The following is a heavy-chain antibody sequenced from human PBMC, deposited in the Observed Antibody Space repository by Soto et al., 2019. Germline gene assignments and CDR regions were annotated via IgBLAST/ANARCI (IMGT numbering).Heavy chain of an antibody. J-gene: IGHJ6*02. D-gene: IGHD3-10*01. Sequence: GGSLRLSCAASGFTFSSYGMHWVRQAPGKGLEWVAVIWYDGSNKYYADSVKGRFTISRDNSKNTLYLQMNSLRAEDTAVYYCARDRGYYYGSGSFRQYYYYYGMDVWGQGTTVTVSS. CDR2: IWYDGSNK. CDR1: GFTFSSYG. CDR3: ARDRGYYYGSGSFRQYYYYYGMDV. V-gene: IGHV3-33*01.